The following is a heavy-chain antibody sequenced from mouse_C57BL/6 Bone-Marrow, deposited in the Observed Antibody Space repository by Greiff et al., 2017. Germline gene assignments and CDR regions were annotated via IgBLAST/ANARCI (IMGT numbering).Heavy chain of an antibody. V-gene: IGHV1-39*01. Sequence: EVQGVESGPELVKPGASVKISCKASGYSFTDYNMNWVKQSNGQSLDWIGVINPNNGTTSYNQKFKGKATLTVDKSSSTAYMQLNSLTSEDSAVYYCAEGNYDYDGYYAMDYWGQGPSVTVSS. D-gene: IGHD2-4*01. CDR2: INPNNGTT. CDR1: GYSFTDYN. CDR3: AEGNYDYDGYYAMDY. J-gene: IGHJ4*01.